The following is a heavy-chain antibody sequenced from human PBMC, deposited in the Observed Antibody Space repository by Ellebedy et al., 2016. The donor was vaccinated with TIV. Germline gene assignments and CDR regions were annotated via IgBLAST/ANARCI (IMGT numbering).Heavy chain of an antibody. D-gene: IGHD6-13*01. CDR1: GGTFSSYA. CDR3: ARAGVIAAAGIDY. CDR2: IIPIFGTA. V-gene: IGHV1-69*13. Sequence: AASVKVSCKASGGTFSSYAISWVRQAPGQGLEWMGGIIPIFGTANYAQKFQGRVTITADESTSTAYMELSSLRSEDTAVYYCARAGVIAAAGIDYWGQGTLVTVSS. J-gene: IGHJ4*02.